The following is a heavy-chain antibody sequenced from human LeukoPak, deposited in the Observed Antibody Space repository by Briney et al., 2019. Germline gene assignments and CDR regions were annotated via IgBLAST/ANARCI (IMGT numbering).Heavy chain of an antibody. CDR2: IYYSGST. D-gene: IGHD3-22*01. CDR1: GGSISSYY. CDR3: ASGSGYYSYFDY. J-gene: IGHJ4*02. Sequence: SETLSLTCTVSGGSISSYYWSWIRQPPGKGLEWIGYIYYSGSTNYNPSLKSRVTISVDTSKNQFSLKLSSVTAADTAVYYCASGSGYYSYFDYWGQGTLVTVSS. V-gene: IGHV4-59*01.